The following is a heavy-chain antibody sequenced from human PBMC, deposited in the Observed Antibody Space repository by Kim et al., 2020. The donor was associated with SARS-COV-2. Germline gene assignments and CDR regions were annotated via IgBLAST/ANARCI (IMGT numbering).Heavy chain of an antibody. Sequence: GGSLRLSCAASGFTFSSYGMHWVRQAPGKGLEWVAVIWYDGSNKYYADSVKGRFTISRDNSKNTLYLQMNSLRAEDTAVYYCARVLGSSSLYVLYYYYYGMDVWGQGTTVTVSS. J-gene: IGHJ6*02. CDR3: ARVLGSSSLYVLYYYYYGMDV. CDR1: GFTFSSYG. CDR2: IWYDGSNK. V-gene: IGHV3-33*08. D-gene: IGHD6-13*01.